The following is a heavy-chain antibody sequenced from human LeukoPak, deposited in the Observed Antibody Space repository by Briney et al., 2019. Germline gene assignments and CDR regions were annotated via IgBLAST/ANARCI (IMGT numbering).Heavy chain of an antibody. CDR3: ARTTYTSPDY. V-gene: IGHV3-48*01. Sequence: PGGSLRLSCAASAFTFSSYAMSWVRQAPGKGLEWVSYISSSGSTIYYADSVKGRFTISRDISKNTLYLQMGSLRAEDMAVYYCARTTYTSPDYWGQGTLVTVSS. CDR1: AFTFSSYA. CDR2: ISSSGSTI. D-gene: IGHD1-14*01. J-gene: IGHJ4*02.